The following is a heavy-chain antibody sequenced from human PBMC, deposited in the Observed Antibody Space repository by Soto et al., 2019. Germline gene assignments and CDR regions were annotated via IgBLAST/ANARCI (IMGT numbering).Heavy chain of an antibody. Sequence: EVQLLDSGGDLVQPGGSLRLSCAASGFIFSNYAMTWVRQAPGKGPEWVSTFTSGGSTYYRDTVKGRFTISRDNSKNTLYLQMNSLRAEDTAVYYCARTDKYNSQSSGWANRFDYWGQGTLVTVSS. CDR1: GFIFSNYA. CDR3: ARTDKYNSQSSGWANRFDY. J-gene: IGHJ4*02. D-gene: IGHD6-19*01. V-gene: IGHV3-23*01. CDR2: FTSGGST.